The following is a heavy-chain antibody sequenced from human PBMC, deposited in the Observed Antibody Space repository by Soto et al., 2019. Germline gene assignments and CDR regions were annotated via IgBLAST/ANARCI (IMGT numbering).Heavy chain of an antibody. V-gene: IGHV1-3*01. CDR2: INAGNGNR. J-gene: IGHJ4*02. D-gene: IGHD6-19*01. CDR1: GYTFTSYG. Sequence: SVNGSWQASGYTFTSYGIHWVRQAPGQRLEWMGWINAGNGNRKYSQKFQDRVTITRDTSASTAYMELSSLRSEDTAVYYCARDLGGWPDYWGQGTLVTVSS. CDR3: ARDLGGWPDY.